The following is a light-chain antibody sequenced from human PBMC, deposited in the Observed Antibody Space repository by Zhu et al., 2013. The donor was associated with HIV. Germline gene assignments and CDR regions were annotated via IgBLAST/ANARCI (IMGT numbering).Light chain of an antibody. CDR3: QQANSFPWT. Sequence: DIRMTQSPSSVSASVGDRVTITCRPSRGIADWLAWYQQRPGKAPKLLIYAASNLQRDVPSRFSGRRSGTEFTLTISSLQPEDFATYYCQQANSFPWTFGQGTRVEIK. J-gene: IGKJ1*01. CDR1: RGIADW. CDR2: AAS. V-gene: IGKV1-12*02.